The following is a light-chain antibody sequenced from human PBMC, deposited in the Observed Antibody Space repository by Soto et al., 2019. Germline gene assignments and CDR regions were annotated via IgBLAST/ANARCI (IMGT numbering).Light chain of an antibody. J-gene: IGKJ4*01. V-gene: IGKV4-1*01. CDR2: WAS. CDR3: QQYYSTPLT. Sequence: DIVMTQSPDSLAVSLGERDTINCKSSQSVLYSSSNKNYLAWYQQKPGQPPKLLIYWASTRESGVPDRFSGSGSGTDFTLTISSLQAEDVAVYYCQQYYSTPLTFGGGTKVEIK. CDR1: QSVLYSSSNKNY.